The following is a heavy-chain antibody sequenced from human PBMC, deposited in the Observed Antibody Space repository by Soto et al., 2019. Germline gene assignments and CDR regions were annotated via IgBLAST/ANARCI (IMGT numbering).Heavy chain of an antibody. CDR2: IYSSGTT. CDR1: GGSISGDY. D-gene: IGHD2-2*01. V-gene: IGHV4-4*09. J-gene: IGHJ6*03. Sequence: PSETLSLTCSVSGGSISGDYWSWIRQPPGKGLVWIGYIYSSGTTNYNPSLKGRVTISVDTSKNQFSLQLTSVTAADTAMYYCARTYVTDVVVVPASKDYMDAWGKGTTVTVS. CDR3: ARTYVTDVVVVPASKDYMDA.